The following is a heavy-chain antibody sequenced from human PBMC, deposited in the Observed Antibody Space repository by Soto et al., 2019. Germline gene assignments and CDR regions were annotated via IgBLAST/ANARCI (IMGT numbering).Heavy chain of an antibody. V-gene: IGHV3-21*04. CDR1: GFTFSSYS. D-gene: IGHD6-13*01. CDR2: ISSSSSYI. Sequence: GGSLRLSCAASGFTFSSYSTNWVRQAPGKGLEWVSSISSSSSYIYYADSVKGRCTISRDNSKNTLYLEMNSLRAEDTAVYYCAKAKYSSSWWAVDYWGQGTLVTVSS. J-gene: IGHJ4*02. CDR3: AKAKYSSSWWAVDY.